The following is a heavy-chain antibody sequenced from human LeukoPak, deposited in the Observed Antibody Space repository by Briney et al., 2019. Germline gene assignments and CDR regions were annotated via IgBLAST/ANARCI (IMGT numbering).Heavy chain of an antibody. CDR1: GFMFNDFG. V-gene: IGHV3-7*01. Sequence: TGGSLRLSCTASGFMFNDFGMSWVRQAPGEGLEWVANIRQDGSAKNYVDSVKGRFTISRDNAKKSVYLQMNSLRAEDTAVYYCAPPPIAATGNWGQGTLVTVSS. CDR2: IRQDGSAK. D-gene: IGHD6-13*01. J-gene: IGHJ4*02. CDR3: APPPIAATGN.